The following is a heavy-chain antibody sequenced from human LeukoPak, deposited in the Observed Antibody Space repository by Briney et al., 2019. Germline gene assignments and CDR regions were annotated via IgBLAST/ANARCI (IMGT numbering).Heavy chain of an antibody. CDR2: IFHSGIT. J-gene: IGHJ4*02. D-gene: IGHD6-25*01. CDR1: GGSISPYY. Sequence: PSETLSLTCSVSGGSISPYYWSWFRQPPGKGLEWIGYIFHSGITTYNPSLKSRVTISLVSSKNQYFLRLTSVTAADTAMYYCARAETLAAIYFDFWGQGSLVTVSS. V-gene: IGHV4-59*01. CDR3: ARAETLAAIYFDF.